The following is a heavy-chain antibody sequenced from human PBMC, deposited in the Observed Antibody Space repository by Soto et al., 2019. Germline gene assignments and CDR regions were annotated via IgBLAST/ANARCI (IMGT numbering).Heavy chain of an antibody. CDR2: MNPNSGNT. V-gene: IGHV1-8*01. J-gene: IGHJ6*03. CDR1: GYTFTSYD. D-gene: IGHD3-10*01. Sequence: ASVKVSCKASGYTFTSYDINWVRQATGQGLEWMGWMNPNSGNTGYAQKFQGRVTMTRNTSISTAYMELSSLRSEDTAVYYCARPNLWFGEYMLRYYYYYYYMDVWGKGTTVTVSS. CDR3: ARPNLWFGEYMLRYYYYYYYMDV.